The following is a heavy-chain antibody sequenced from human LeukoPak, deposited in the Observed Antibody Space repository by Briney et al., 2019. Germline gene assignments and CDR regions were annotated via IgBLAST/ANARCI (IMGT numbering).Heavy chain of an antibody. CDR2: IKHDGSQK. CDR1: GFTFRSYW. Sequence: PGGSLRLSCAASGFTFRSYWMSWVRQAPGKRPEWVANIKHDGSQKYFVDFVKGRFTISRDNAKNSLYLQMNSLGVEDTAVYYCARDGMGGIKAFDMWGLGTVVTVSS. CDR3: ARDGMGGIKAFDM. V-gene: IGHV3-7*05. D-gene: IGHD3-10*01. J-gene: IGHJ3*02.